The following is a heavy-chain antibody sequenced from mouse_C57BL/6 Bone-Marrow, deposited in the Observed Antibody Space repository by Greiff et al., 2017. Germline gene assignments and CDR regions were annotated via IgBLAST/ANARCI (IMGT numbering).Heavy chain of an antibody. V-gene: IGHV1-59*01. CDR2: IDPSDSYT. CDR1: GYTFTSYW. Sequence: VQLQQSGAELVRPGTSVKLSCKASGYTFTSYWMHWVKQRPGQGLEWIGVIDPSDSYTNYNQKFKGKATLTVDTSSSTAYMPLSSLTSEDSAVYYCARTRNYAMDYWGQGTSVTVSS. CDR3: ARTRNYAMDY. J-gene: IGHJ4*01.